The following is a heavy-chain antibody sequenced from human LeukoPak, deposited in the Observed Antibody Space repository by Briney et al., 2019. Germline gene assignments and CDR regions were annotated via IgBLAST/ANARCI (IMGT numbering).Heavy chain of an antibody. Sequence: GESLQISCQASGYSFTSSWIGWARQMPGKGLEWMAIINPGDSDTRYSPSFQGQVTISADKSISTVYLQWGSLKASDTAMYYCATLGYCSGGSCYSKPAPMDYWGQGTLVTVSS. CDR2: INPGDSDT. J-gene: IGHJ4*02. D-gene: IGHD2-15*01. CDR3: ATLGYCSGGSCYSKPAPMDY. CDR1: GYSFTSSW. V-gene: IGHV5-51*01.